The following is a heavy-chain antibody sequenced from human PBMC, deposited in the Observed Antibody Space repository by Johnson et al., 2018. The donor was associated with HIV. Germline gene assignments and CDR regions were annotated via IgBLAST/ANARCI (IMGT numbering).Heavy chain of an antibody. V-gene: IGHV3-30*19. CDR3: ASDWGSRHAFDI. D-gene: IGHD7-27*01. Sequence: VQLVESGGGVVQPGRSLRLSCAASGFTFNPYGIHWVRRAPGKGLEWVALISYDGSNKYYAESVKGRFTISRDNSKNTLYLQMNSLRAEDTAVYYCASDWGSRHAFDIWGQGTMVTVSS. J-gene: IGHJ3*02. CDR1: GFTFNPYG. CDR2: ISYDGSNK.